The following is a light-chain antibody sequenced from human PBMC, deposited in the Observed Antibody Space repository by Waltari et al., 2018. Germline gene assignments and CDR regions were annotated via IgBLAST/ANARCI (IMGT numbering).Light chain of an antibody. V-gene: IGKV1-39*01. CDR2: AAS. Sequence: DIQMTQSPSSLSASVGDRVTITCRASQPIATYLSWYHQKPGKGPKDLIYAASTLQTGVPTRFSGSGSGTDFTLTIAGLEPEDSGTYFCQQDYISPWTFGQGTTVEV. J-gene: IGKJ1*01. CDR3: QQDYISPWT. CDR1: QPIATY.